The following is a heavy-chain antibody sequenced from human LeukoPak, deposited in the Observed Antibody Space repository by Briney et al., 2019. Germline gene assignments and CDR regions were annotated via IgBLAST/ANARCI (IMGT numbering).Heavy chain of an antibody. D-gene: IGHD3-16*02. Sequence: PSETLSLTCTVSGGSISSSSYYWGWIRQPPGKGLEWIGSIYYSGSTNYNPSLKSRVTISVDTSKNQFSLKLSSVTAADTAVYYCARGSIMITFGGVIVYPNWFDPWGQGTLVTVSS. CDR3: ARGSIMITFGGVIVYPNWFDP. V-gene: IGHV4-39*07. CDR1: GGSISSSSYY. J-gene: IGHJ5*02. CDR2: IYYSGST.